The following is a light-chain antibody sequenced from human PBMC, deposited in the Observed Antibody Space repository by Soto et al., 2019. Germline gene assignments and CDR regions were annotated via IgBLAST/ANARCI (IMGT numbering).Light chain of an antibody. V-gene: IGKV1-13*02. Sequence: AIQLTQSPSSLSASVGDRVTITCRASQGISSALAWYQQKPGKAPKLLIYDASSLESGVPSRFSGSGSGTDFTLTISSLQPEDFATFYCQQFNSYPVTFGQGTRLEIK. CDR1: QGISSA. CDR2: DAS. CDR3: QQFNSYPVT. J-gene: IGKJ5*01.